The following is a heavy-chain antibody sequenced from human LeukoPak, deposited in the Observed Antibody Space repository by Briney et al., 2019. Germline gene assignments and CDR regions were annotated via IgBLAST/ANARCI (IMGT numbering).Heavy chain of an antibody. CDR3: AIMTTYYDSSGYYPFQH. Sequence: QSGGSLRLSCAASGFTFSNYWMTWVRQAPGKGLEWVANIDQDGSEKNYVDSVKGRFTISRDNAKNSVYLQMNSLRDDDTAVNYCAIMTTYYDSSGYYPFQHWGQGTLVTVSS. CDR1: GFTFSNYW. D-gene: IGHD3-22*01. V-gene: IGHV3-7*01. CDR2: IDQDGSEK. J-gene: IGHJ1*01.